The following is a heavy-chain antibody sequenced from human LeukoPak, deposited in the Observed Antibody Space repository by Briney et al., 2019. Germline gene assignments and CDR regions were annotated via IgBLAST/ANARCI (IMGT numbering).Heavy chain of an antibody. CDR1: GFTFSSYG. CDR3: AKDYYDSSGYYY. J-gene: IGHJ4*02. V-gene: IGHV3-30*18. Sequence: GGSLRLSCAASGFTFSSYGMHWVRQAPGKGLEGVAVISYDGSNKYYADSVKGRFTISRDNSKNTLYLQMNSLRVEDTAVYYCAKDYYDSSGYYYWGQGTLVTVSS. CDR2: ISYDGSNK. D-gene: IGHD3-22*01.